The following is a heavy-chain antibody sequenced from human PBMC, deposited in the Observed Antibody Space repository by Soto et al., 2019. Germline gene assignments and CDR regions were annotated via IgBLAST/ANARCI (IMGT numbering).Heavy chain of an antibody. D-gene: IGHD1-20*01. CDR3: ARRLTGRTTGDWFDP. CDR2: ISSGGGTS. Sequence: GVLRLSCAASGFIFSDYYMTWIRQAPGKGLEWISDISSGGGTSYFADSVRGRFTISRDNANNSLYLQMSNLRAEDTAIYYCARRLTGRTTGDWFDPWGQGTLVTVSS. CDR1: GFIFSDYY. J-gene: IGHJ5*02. V-gene: IGHV3-11*01.